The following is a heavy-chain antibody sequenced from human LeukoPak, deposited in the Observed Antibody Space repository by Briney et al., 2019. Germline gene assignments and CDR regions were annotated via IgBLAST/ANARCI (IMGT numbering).Heavy chain of an antibody. Sequence: PGGSLRLSCVVSGFNFSNFAMNWVRQAPGKGLEWVSIISKTGSIASRAGSLKGRFTISRDNSKNTVYLLMNSLRAEDTALYYCATESFHYWGQGTLVAVSS. CDR3: ATESFHY. CDR1: GFNFSNFA. V-gene: IGHV3-23*01. J-gene: IGHJ4*02. CDR2: ISKTGSIA. D-gene: IGHD3-10*01.